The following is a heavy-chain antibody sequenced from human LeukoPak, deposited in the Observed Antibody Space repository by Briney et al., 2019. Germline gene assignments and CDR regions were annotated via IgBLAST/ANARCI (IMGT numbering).Heavy chain of an antibody. Sequence: GGSLRLSCAASGFTFSSYGMHWVRQAPGKGLEWVAVISYDGSNKYYADSVKGRFTISRDNSKNTLYLQMNSLRAEDTAVYYCAKDIGRVVVTIHFFDYWGQGTLVTVSS. D-gene: IGHD3-22*01. CDR1: GFTFSSYG. CDR3: AKDIGRVVVTIHFFDY. V-gene: IGHV3-30*18. CDR2: ISYDGSNK. J-gene: IGHJ4*02.